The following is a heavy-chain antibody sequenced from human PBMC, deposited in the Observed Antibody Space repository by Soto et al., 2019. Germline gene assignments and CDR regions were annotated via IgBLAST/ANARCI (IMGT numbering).Heavy chain of an antibody. J-gene: IGHJ4*02. D-gene: IGHD6-6*01. V-gene: IGHV4-31*03. CDR3: ARDQLNGPLDD. CDR1: GGSISSGGYY. Sequence: SETLSLTCTVSGGSISSGGYYWSWIRQHPGKGLEWIGYIYYSGSTYYNPSLKSRVTISVDTSKNQFSLKLSSVTAADTAVYYCARDQLNGPLDDWGQGTRVTVAS. CDR2: IYYSGST.